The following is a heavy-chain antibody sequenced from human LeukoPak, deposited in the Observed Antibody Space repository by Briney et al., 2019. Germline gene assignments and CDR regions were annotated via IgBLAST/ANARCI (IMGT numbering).Heavy chain of an antibody. V-gene: IGHV3-64*01. CDR1: GFTFSSYA. Sequence: GGSLRLSCAASGFTFSSYAMHWVRQVPGKGLEYVSAISSNGGSTYYANSVKGRFTISRDNSKNTLYLQMGSLRAEDMAVYYCARPDPLKAFDIWGQGTMVTVSS. CDR3: ARPDPLKAFDI. CDR2: ISSNGGST. J-gene: IGHJ3*02.